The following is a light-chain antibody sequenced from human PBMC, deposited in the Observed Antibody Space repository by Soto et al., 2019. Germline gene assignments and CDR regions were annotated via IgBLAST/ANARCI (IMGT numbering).Light chain of an antibody. CDR1: SSDVGGYNY. CDR3: SSYARSSIRV. Sequence: QSALTQPASVSGSPGQSITISCTRSSSDVGGYNYVSWYQQHSGKAPKIMIYEVSNRPSGVSNRFSGSKSGNTASLTISGLQAEVEADDDCSSYARSSIRVFGGGTKVTVL. CDR2: EVS. V-gene: IGLV2-14*01. J-gene: IGLJ3*02.